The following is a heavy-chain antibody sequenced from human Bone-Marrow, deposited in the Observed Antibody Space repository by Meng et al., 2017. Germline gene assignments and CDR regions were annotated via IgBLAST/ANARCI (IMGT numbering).Heavy chain of an antibody. D-gene: IGHD3-22*01. Sequence: ASVKVSCKASGYTFTGYYMHWVRQAPGQGLEWMGWINPNSGGTNYAQKFQGRVTMTRDTSISTAYMELSRLRSDDTAVYYCARGRFDTYYYDSSGYWGVFDIWGQGTMVTVSS. CDR1: GYTFTGYY. CDR3: ARGRFDTYYYDSSGYWGVFDI. J-gene: IGHJ3*02. V-gene: IGHV1-2*02. CDR2: INPNSGGT.